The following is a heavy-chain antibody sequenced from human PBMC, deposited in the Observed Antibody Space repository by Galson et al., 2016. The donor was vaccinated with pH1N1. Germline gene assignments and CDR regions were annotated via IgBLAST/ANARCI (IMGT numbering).Heavy chain of an antibody. D-gene: IGHD6-19*01. V-gene: IGHV3-48*03. CDR1: GFAFSSYE. Sequence: SLRLSCAASGFAFSSYEMNRVRQAPGKGLEWVSHISRSGSTIHYADSVKGRFTISRDNAKNSLYLQMNSLRAEDTAVYYCASPAEQQCLVIPPCGYWGQGILVTVSS. CDR3: ASPAEQQCLVIPPCGY. J-gene: IGHJ4*02. CDR2: ISRSGSTI.